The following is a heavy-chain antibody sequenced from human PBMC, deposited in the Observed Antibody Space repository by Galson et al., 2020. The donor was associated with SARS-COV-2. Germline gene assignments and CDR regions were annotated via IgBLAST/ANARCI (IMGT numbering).Heavy chain of an antibody. CDR1: GLSFSGYE. D-gene: IGHD1-1*01. CDR3: ATIHWNRAFDI. CDR2: ISSSGITT. V-gene: IGHV3-48*03. J-gene: IGHJ3*02. Sequence: GGSLRLSCAASGLSFSGYELNWVRQAPGKGLEWVSYISSSGITTYYADSVKGRFTISRDNAQHSVFLQMSSLRAEDTAIYYCATIHWNRAFDIWGQGTMVTVSS.